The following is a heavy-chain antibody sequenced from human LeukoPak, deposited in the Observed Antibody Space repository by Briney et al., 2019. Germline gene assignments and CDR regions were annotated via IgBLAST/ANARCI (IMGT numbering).Heavy chain of an antibody. V-gene: IGHV3-33*08. J-gene: IGHJ4*02. Sequence: PGGSLRLSCAASGFTFSSYGMHWVRQAPGKGLEWVAVIWYDGSNKYYADSVKSRFTISRDNSKNTLYLQMNSLRAEDTAVYYCARDQDATITFDYWGQGTLVTVSS. CDR2: IWYDGSNK. CDR3: ARDQDATITFDY. CDR1: GFTFSSYG. D-gene: IGHD5-24*01.